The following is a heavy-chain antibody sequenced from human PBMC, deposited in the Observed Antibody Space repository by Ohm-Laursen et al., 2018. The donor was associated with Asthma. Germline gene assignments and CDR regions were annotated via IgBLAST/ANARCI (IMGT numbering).Heavy chain of an antibody. Sequence: SQTLSLTCTVSGGSIGSDDYYWSWIRQPPGKGLEWIGYIYHSVSTYYSPSLKSRVAISVDTSKNQFSLKLSSVTAADTAVYYCARAFRIPPAGPSFDYWGQGTLVTVSS. V-gene: IGHV4-30-4*01. CDR2: IYHSVST. D-gene: IGHD2-2*02. CDR3: ARAFRIPPAGPSFDY. CDR1: GGSIGSDDYY. J-gene: IGHJ4*02.